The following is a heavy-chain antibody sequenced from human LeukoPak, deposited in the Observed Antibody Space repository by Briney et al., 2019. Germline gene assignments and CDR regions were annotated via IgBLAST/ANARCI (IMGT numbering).Heavy chain of an antibody. J-gene: IGHJ4*02. CDR2: ISAYNGNT. CDR1: GYTFTSYG. Sequence: ASVKVSCKASGYTFTSYGISWVRQAPGQGLEWMGWISAYNGNTNYAQKLQGRVTMTTDTSTSTAYMELRSLRSDDTAVYYCARDGYSYGVTGPFDYWGQGTLVTVSS. V-gene: IGHV1-18*04. D-gene: IGHD5-18*01. CDR3: ARDGYSYGVTGPFDY.